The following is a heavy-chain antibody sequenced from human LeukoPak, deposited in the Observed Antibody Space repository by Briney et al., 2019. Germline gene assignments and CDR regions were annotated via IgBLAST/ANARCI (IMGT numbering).Heavy chain of an antibody. CDR3: ARESSGWYPGFDY. CDR2: ISSSSSTI. V-gene: IGHV3-48*01. Sequence: GGSLRLSCAASGFTFSTYNMIWVRQAPGKGLEWVSFISSSSSTIYYADSVKGRFTISRDKVKNSLYLQMNSLRVEDTAVYYCARESSGWYPGFDYWGQGTLVTVSS. CDR1: GFTFSTYN. J-gene: IGHJ4*02. D-gene: IGHD6-19*01.